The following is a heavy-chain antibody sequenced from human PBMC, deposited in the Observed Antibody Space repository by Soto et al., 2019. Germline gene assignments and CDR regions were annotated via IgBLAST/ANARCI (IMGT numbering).Heavy chain of an antibody. J-gene: IGHJ5*02. CDR2: INHSGST. CDR1: GGSFSGYY. CDR3: ARWYEVVVVAATYHWFDP. D-gene: IGHD2-15*01. Sequence: QVQLQQWGAGLLKPSETLSLTCAVYGGSFSGYYWSWIRQPPGKGLEWIGEINHSGSTNYNPTLKRRVTLSADPSKDQSSLQLSPVTAADTAVYYCARWYEVVVVAATYHWFDPWGQGTLVTVSS. V-gene: IGHV4-34*01.